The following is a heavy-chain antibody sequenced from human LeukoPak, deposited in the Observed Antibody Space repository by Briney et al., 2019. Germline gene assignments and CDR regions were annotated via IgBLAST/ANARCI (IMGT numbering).Heavy chain of an antibody. J-gene: IGHJ4*02. V-gene: IGHV4-61*05. CDR1: GGSITSSNYF. D-gene: IGHD3-22*01. CDR2: IYYSGST. CDR3: ARVRDSSGYYYFDY. Sequence: LETLSLTCTVSGGSITSSNYFWGWIRQPPGKGLEWIGYIYYSGSTNYNPSLKSRVTISVDTSKNQFSLKLSSVTAADTAVYYCARVRDSSGYYYFDYWGQGTLVTASS.